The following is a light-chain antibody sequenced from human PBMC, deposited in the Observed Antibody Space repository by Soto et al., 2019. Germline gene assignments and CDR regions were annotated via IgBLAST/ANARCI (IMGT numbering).Light chain of an antibody. V-gene: IGLV2-14*01. Sequence: QSVLTQPASVSGSPGQSIAISCTGTSGDVGGYDYVSWYQQHPDKAPKLMIYEVTKRPSWVSNRFSGSKSGNTPSLTISWLQPEDEADYYCSSHTSGSTRVFGSGTKVTVL. CDR3: SSHTSGSTRV. CDR2: EVT. J-gene: IGLJ1*01. CDR1: SGDVGGYDY.